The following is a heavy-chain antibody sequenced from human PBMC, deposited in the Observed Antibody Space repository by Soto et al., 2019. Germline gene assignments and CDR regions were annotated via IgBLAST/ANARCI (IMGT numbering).Heavy chain of an antibody. Sequence: QVQLVESGGGVVQPGRSLRLSCAASGFIFSNYVMYWVRQAPGKGLEWVAFMSYDGTTKYYADSVKGRFTISRDNSKNTLYLQMNSLRPEDTGVYYCAREVLWSRYFDYWGQGTLVTVS. D-gene: IGHD3-10*01. V-gene: IGHV3-30-3*01. CDR1: GFIFSNYV. CDR2: MSYDGTTK. CDR3: AREVLWSRYFDY. J-gene: IGHJ4*02.